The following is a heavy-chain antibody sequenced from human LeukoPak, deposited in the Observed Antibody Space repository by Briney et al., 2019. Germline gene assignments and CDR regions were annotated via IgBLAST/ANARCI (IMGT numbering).Heavy chain of an antibody. CDR1: GFTLSSYG. D-gene: IGHD3-10*01. V-gene: IGHV3-23*01. CDR3: ARGGYSGSGNYFDY. Sequence: GGSLRLSCAASGFTLSSYGMSWVRQGPGKGLQWVSGFGGSGGTTFYTDSVKGRFTISRDNSKNTLYLQMNSLRADDTAVYYCARGGYSGSGNYFDYWGQGTLVTVSS. J-gene: IGHJ4*02. CDR2: FGGSGGTT.